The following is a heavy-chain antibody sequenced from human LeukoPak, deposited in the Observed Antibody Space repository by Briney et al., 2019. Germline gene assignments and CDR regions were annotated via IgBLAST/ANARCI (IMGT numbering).Heavy chain of an antibody. CDR3: AKDNQQQPVEGYYYYGMDV. V-gene: IGHV3-66*01. Sequence: GGSLRLSCAASGFTVSSNYMSWVRQAPGKGLEWVSVIYSGGSTYYADSVKGRFTISRDNSKNTLYLQMNSLRAEDTAVYYCAKDNQQQPVEGYYYYGMDVWGQGTTVTVSS. D-gene: IGHD6-13*01. CDR2: IYSGGST. J-gene: IGHJ6*02. CDR1: GFTVSSNY.